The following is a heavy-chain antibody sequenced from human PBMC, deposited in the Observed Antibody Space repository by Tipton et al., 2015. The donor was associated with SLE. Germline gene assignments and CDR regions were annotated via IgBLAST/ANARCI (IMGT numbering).Heavy chain of an antibody. CDR1: GGSISSHY. CDR2: IYYSGST. J-gene: IGHJ3*02. D-gene: IGHD1-26*01. V-gene: IGHV4-59*11. Sequence: LRLSCTVSGGSISSHYWSWIRQPPGKGLEWIGYIYYSGSTNYNPSLKSRVTISVDTSKNQFSLKLSSVAAADTAVYYCARGRSSGAFDIWGQGTMVTVSS. CDR3: ARGRSSGAFDI.